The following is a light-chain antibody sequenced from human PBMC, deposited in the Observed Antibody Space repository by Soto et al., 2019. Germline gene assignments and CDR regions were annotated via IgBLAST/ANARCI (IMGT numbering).Light chain of an antibody. CDR3: QQYNSYRT. V-gene: IGKV1-5*03. Sequence: DIQITQSPSTLSASVGDRVTITCRASQSISIWLAWYQQKPGKAPKLLIYKASTLESGVPSRFSGSGSGTEITLTISSLQPDDFATYYCQQYNSYRTFGQGTKVEIK. J-gene: IGKJ1*01. CDR1: QSISIW. CDR2: KAS.